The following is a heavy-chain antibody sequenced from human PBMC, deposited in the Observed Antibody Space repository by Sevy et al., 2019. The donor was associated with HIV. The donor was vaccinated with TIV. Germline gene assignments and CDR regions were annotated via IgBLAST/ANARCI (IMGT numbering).Heavy chain of an antibody. CDR1: GFTFSDYY. D-gene: IGHD1-1*01. Sequence: GGSLRLSCAASGFTFSDYYMSWIRQAPGKGLEWVSYISSSGSTIYYADSVKGRFTISRDNAKNSLYLQMNSLRAEDTAVYYCARENLLEPSYYYYYMDVWGKGTTVTVSS. V-gene: IGHV3-11*01. CDR3: ARENLLEPSYYYYYMDV. CDR2: ISSSGSTI. J-gene: IGHJ6*03.